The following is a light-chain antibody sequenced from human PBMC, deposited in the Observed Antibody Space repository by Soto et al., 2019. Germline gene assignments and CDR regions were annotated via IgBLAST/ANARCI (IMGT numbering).Light chain of an antibody. CDR1: QTISSW. J-gene: IGKJ1*01. Sequence: DIQMTQSPSTLSGSVGDRVTITCRASQTISSWLAWYQQKPGKAPKLLIYKASTLKSGVPSRFSGSGSGTEFTLTICSLQPDDFETYSCQHYNSYSEALGQGTKVDIK. V-gene: IGKV1-5*03. CDR2: KAS. CDR3: QHYNSYSEA.